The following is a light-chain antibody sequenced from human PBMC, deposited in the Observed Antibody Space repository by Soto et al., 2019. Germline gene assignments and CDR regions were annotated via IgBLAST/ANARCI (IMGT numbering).Light chain of an antibody. CDR1: QSVGIW. V-gene: IGKV1-5*01. Sequence: DIQLTQSPPTLSASVGDRVTITCRASQSVGIWLAWYQHKPGKAPKVFVYGASSLETGVPSRFGGSGSATEFTLVINGLQADDSATYYCQQYFAYPLPFGQGTKVEVK. CDR3: QQYFAYPLP. CDR2: GAS. J-gene: IGKJ1*01.